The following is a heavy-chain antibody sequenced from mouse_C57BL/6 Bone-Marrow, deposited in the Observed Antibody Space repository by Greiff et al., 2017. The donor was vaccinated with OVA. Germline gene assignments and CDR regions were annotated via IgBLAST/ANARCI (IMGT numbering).Heavy chain of an antibody. J-gene: IGHJ1*03. D-gene: IGHD2-1*01. V-gene: IGHV8-8*01. Sequence: QVTLNVCGPGILQPSQTLSLTCSFSGFSLSTFGCVVGCTRHPSFSVLASLHHILLDDAKYYNPALKSRLTISKDTSKNQVFLKIANVDTADTATYYCARIGIYYGNWYFDVWGTGTTVTVSS. CDR2: ILLDDAK. CDR3: ARIGIYYGNWYFDV. CDR1: GFSLSTFGCV.